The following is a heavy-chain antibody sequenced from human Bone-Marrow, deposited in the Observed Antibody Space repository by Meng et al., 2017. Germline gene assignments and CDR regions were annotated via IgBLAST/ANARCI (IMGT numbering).Heavy chain of an antibody. CDR1: GFTFSSYW. Sequence: ESLKISCAASGFTFSSYWMSWIRQPPGKGLEWIGEINHSGSTNYNPSLKSRVTISVDTSKNQFSLKLSSVTAADTAVYYCARARYMVRGVIITPPYYYGMDVWGQGTTVTVSS. CDR3: ARARYMVRGVIITPPYYYGMDV. D-gene: IGHD3-10*01. CDR2: INHSGST. V-gene: IGHV4-34*01. J-gene: IGHJ6*02.